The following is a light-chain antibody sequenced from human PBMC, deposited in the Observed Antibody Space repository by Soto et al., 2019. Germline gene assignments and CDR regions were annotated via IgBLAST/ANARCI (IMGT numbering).Light chain of an antibody. CDR2: GAS. Sequence: DIQMTQSPSSLSASVGDRVTIPCRASQSITRSVNWYQQKPGKAPKLLIYGASTLQSGVPSRFSGSGSGTDFTLTISSLQPEDFAAYYCQQSYSTPYTFGQGTKVDIK. CDR3: QQSYSTPYT. J-gene: IGKJ2*01. CDR1: QSITRS. V-gene: IGKV1-39*01.